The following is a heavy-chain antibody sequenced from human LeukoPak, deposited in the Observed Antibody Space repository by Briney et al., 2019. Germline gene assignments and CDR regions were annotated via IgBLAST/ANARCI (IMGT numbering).Heavy chain of an antibody. CDR3: ARRYFDY. CDR2: IKEDGSEK. J-gene: IGHJ4*02. Sequence: GGSLRLSCAASGFTFSSYAMSWVRQAPGKGLEWVANIKEDGSEKYYVDSVKGRFTISRDNAKNSLYLQMNSLRAEDTAVYYCARRYFDYWGQGTLVTVSS. CDR1: GFTFSSYA. V-gene: IGHV3-7*03.